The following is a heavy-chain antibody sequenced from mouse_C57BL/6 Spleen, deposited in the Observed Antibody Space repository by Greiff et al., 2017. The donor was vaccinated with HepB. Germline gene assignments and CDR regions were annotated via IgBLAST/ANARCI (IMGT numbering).Heavy chain of an antibody. V-gene: IGHV1-59*01. D-gene: IGHD3-2*02. CDR2: IDPSDSYT. CDR3: ARGGQLRLPFDY. Sequence: QVQLKQPGAELVRPGTSVKLSCKASGYTFTSYWMHWVKQRPGQGLEWIGVIDPSDSYTNYNQKFKGKATLTVDTSSSTAYMQLSSLTSEDSAVYYCARGGQLRLPFDYWGQGTTLTVSS. CDR1: GYTFTSYW. J-gene: IGHJ2*01.